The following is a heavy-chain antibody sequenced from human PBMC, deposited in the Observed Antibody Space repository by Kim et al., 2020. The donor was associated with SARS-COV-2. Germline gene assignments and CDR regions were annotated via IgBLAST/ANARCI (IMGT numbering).Heavy chain of an antibody. CDR3: ARDRVYSSGWTAFDI. J-gene: IGHJ3*02. D-gene: IGHD6-19*01. V-gene: IGHV6-1*01. Sequence: VTLKSRITINPDTSKNQFSLQLNSVTPEDTAVYYCARDRVYSSGWTAFDIWGQGTMVTVSS.